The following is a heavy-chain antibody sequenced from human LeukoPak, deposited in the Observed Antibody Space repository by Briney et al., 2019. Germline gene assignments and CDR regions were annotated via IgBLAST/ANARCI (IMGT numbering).Heavy chain of an antibody. CDR2: IDAANGNT. Sequence: ASVKVSCKASGYTFISNAIQWVRQAPGQRLEWMGWIDAANGNTKYSQKFQGRVTITRDTSASTAYMELCSLRSEDTAVYYCARDPRSGYHDFWGQGTLVTVSS. CDR1: GYTFISNA. J-gene: IGHJ4*02. V-gene: IGHV1-3*01. CDR3: ARDPRSGYHDF. D-gene: IGHD3-22*01.